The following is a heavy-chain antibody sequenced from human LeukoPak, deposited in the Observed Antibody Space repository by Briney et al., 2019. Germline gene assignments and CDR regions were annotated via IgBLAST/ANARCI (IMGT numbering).Heavy chain of an antibody. V-gene: IGHV4-30-4*08. D-gene: IGHD3-3*01. CDR1: GGSISSGDYY. CDR2: IYYSGST. CDR3: ARGSSTIFGVVTYTPYFDY. J-gene: IGHJ4*02. Sequence: PSQTLSLTCTVSGGSISSGDYYWSWIRQPPGKGLEWIGYIYYSGSTYHNPSLKSRVTISVDTSKNQFSLKLSSVTAADTAVYYCARGSSTIFGVVTYTPYFDYWGQGTLVTVSS.